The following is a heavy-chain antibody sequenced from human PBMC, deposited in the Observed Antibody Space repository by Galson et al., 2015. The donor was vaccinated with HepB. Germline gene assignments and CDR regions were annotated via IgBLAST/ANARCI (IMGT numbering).Heavy chain of an antibody. CDR2: ISYDGSNK. Sequence: SLRLSCAASGFIFSNYGMHWVRQAPGKGLEWVAVISYDGSNKYYADSVKGRFTISRDNSKNTLYLQMNSLRAEDTALYYCAKDPYLYSALAGTIAGFDYWGQGTLVTVSS. D-gene: IGHD6-19*01. CDR3: AKDPYLYSALAGTIAGFDY. J-gene: IGHJ4*02. V-gene: IGHV3-30*18. CDR1: GFIFSNYG.